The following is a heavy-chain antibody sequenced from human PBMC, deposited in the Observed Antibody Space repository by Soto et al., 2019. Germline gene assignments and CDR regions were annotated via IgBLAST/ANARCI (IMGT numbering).Heavy chain of an antibody. V-gene: IGHV3-64*04. CDR1: GFTFSSYA. Sequence: PGGSLRLSCSASGFTFSSYAMHWVRQAPGKGLEYVSAISSNGGSTYYADSVKGRFTVSRDNSKNTLYLQMNNLRVEDTAVYYCARVDCTGGSCRPYYYYDMDVWGQGTTVTVSS. CDR3: ARVDCTGGSCRPYYYYDMDV. J-gene: IGHJ6*02. D-gene: IGHD2-15*01. CDR2: ISSNGGST.